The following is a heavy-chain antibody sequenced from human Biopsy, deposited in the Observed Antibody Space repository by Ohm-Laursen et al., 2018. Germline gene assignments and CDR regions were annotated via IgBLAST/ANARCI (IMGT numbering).Heavy chain of an antibody. CDR2: INKDGSTL. Sequence: SLRLSCAASGVTLSGHAMNWVRQVPGKGLVWVATINKDGSTLQYVDSVRGRFTISRDNAKNTLHLQMNSLRADDTAIYYCAKDLHNYGMDVWGQGTTVTVSS. J-gene: IGHJ6*02. CDR3: AKDLHNYGMDV. V-gene: IGHV3-74*03. CDR1: GVTLSGHA.